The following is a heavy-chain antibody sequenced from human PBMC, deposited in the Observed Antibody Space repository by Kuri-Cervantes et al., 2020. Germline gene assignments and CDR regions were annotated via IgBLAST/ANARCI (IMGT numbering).Heavy chain of an antibody. CDR2: IYYSGST. D-gene: IGHD4-23*01. J-gene: IGHJ4*02. CDR3: ARLSSGGNVDY. Sequence: SETLSLTCTVSGGSISSYYWSWIRQPPGKGLEWIGYIYYSGSTNYNPSLKSRVTISVDTSNNQFSLNLRFVTAADTAVYYCARLSSGGNVDYWGQGTLVTVSS. CDR1: GGSISSYY. V-gene: IGHV4-59*08.